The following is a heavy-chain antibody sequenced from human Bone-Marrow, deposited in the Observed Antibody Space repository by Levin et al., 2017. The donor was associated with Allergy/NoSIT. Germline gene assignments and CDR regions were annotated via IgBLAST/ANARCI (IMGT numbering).Heavy chain of an antibody. Sequence: SETLSLTCTVSGGSISSGIYFWNWIRQPAGKGLEWIGRVYASGRIDNNPSLKSRVTMSVDTSQSQFSLKLSSVTAADTAVYYCAGYYDKYDSTHALEIWGQGTMVTVSS. J-gene: IGHJ3*02. CDR2: VYASGRI. CDR1: GGSISSGIYF. D-gene: IGHD3-9*01. V-gene: IGHV4-61*02. CDR3: AGYYDKYDSTHALEI.